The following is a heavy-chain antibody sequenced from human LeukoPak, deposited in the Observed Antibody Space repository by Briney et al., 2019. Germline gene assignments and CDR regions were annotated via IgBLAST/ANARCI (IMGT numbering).Heavy chain of an antibody. Sequence: SETLSLTCAVYGGSFSGDYWGWIRQPPGKGLEWIGEINHSGSTNYNPSLKSRVTISVDTSKNQFSLKLSSVTAADTAVYYCVSGRSGMRAWFDPWGQGTLVTVSS. CDR2: INHSGST. J-gene: IGHJ5*02. V-gene: IGHV4-34*01. CDR3: VSGRSGMRAWFDP. D-gene: IGHD1-14*01. CDR1: GGSFSGDY.